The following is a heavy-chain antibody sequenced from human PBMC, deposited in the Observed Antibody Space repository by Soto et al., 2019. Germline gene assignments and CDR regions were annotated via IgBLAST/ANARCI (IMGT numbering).Heavy chain of an antibody. CDR3: ARKLSGTFDYYYGMDV. CDR2: IDPSDSYT. CDR1: GYSFTSYW. V-gene: IGHV5-10-1*01. J-gene: IGHJ6*02. Sequence: PGESLKISCKGSGYSFTSYWISWVRQMPGKGLDWMGRIDPSDSYTNYSPSFQGHVTISADKSISTAYLQWSSLKASDTAMYYCARKLSGTFDYYYGMDVWGQGTTVTVSS. D-gene: IGHD1-1*01.